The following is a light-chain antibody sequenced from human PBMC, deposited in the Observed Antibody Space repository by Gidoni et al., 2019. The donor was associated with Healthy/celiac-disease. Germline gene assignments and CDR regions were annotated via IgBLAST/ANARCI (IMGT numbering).Light chain of an antibody. CDR1: QSVLYSSNNKNY. V-gene: IGKV4-1*01. Sequence: DIVMTQSPDSLAVSLGERATINCKSSQSVLYSSNNKNYLAWYQQKPGQTPKLLIYWASTRESGVPERFSGSGSGTDFTLTISSLQAEDVAVYYCQQYYSNPLTFGQGTKVEIK. CDR2: WAS. J-gene: IGKJ1*01. CDR3: QQYYSNPLT.